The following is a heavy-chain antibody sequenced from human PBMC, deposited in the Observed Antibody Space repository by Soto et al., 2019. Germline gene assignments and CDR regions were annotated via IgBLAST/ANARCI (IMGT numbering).Heavy chain of an antibody. V-gene: IGHV3-23*01. D-gene: IGHD3-16*01. Sequence: LRLSCAASGFTFSNYAMSWIRQAPGKGLEWVSGISASGSNTYYRDSVKGRFTISKDTSNNTLNLQMNSLRAEDTAIYYCTKTSGSYESWGQGTLVTVSS. CDR3: TKTSGSYES. CDR1: GFTFSNYA. CDR2: ISASGSNT. J-gene: IGHJ4*02.